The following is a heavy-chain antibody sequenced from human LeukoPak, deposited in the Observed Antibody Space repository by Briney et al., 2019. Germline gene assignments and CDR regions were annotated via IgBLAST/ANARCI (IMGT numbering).Heavy chain of an antibody. CDR2: SYYSGST. Sequence: SQTLSLTCTVSGGSISGGDYCWSWIRQSPGKGLEWIGYSYYSGSTYYNPSLKSRVTISVDTSKNQFSLKLSSVTAADTAVYYCARGRWPPLPTYWGQGTLVTVSS. CDR3: ARGRWPPLPTY. V-gene: IGHV4-30-4*01. CDR1: GGSISGGDYC. J-gene: IGHJ4*02. D-gene: IGHD5-24*01.